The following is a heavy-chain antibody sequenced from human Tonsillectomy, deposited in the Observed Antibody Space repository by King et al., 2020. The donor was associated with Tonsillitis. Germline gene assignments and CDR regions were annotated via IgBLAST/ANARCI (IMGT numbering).Heavy chain of an antibody. CDR2: INHSGST. CDR3: ARGYYFGYSSSRNWFDP. J-gene: IGHJ5*02. D-gene: IGHD6-13*01. Sequence: VQLQQWGAGLLKPSETLSLTCAVYGGSFSGYYWSWIRQPPGKGLEWIGEINHSGSTNYNPSLKSRVTISEDTSNNQFSLKLSSVTAADTAVYYCARGYYFGYSSSRNWFDPWGQGTLVTVSS. V-gene: IGHV4-34*01. CDR1: GGSFSGYY.